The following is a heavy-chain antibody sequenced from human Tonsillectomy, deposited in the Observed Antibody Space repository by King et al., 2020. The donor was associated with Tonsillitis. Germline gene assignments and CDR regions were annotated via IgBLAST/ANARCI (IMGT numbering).Heavy chain of an antibody. CDR3: ARSPRYGYHYGPDYYSISV. CDR1: GGAFSSYV. Sequence: VQLVQSGAEVKKPGSSVKVSCKASGGAFSSYVINWVRQAPGQGLEWMGGIIPIFGTTNYAQKFQGRVTITADESTSTAYMELSSLRSEDTAVYYCARSPRYGYHYGPDYYSISVCREGTTVTVSS. J-gene: IGHJ6*03. V-gene: IGHV1-69*01. CDR2: IIPIFGTT. D-gene: IGHD5-24*01.